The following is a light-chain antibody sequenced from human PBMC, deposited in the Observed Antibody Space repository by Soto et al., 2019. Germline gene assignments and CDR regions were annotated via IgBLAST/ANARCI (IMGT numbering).Light chain of an antibody. Sequence: EIVLTQSPGTLSLSPGKRATLSCRASQSISSSYLAWYQQRPGQAPRLLIYGASSRATGIPDRFSGSGSGTAFTLTISRLEPEDFEVYYCQQYGSSSWTFGQGTKVEIK. CDR1: QSISSSY. CDR2: GAS. V-gene: IGKV3-20*01. J-gene: IGKJ1*01. CDR3: QQYGSSSWT.